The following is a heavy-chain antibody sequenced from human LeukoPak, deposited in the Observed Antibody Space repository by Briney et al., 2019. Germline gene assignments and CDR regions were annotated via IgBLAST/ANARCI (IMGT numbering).Heavy chain of an antibody. CDR2: IYYSGST. CDR3: ATWGIAVAGYYFDY. J-gene: IGHJ4*02. V-gene: IGHV4-39*07. Sequence: PSETLSLTCTVSGSMYNYYWGWIRQPPGKGLEWIGSIYYSGSTYYNPSLKSRVTISVDTSKNQFSLKLSSVTAADTAVYYCATWGIAVAGYYFDYWGQGTLVTVSS. CDR1: GSMYNYY. D-gene: IGHD6-19*01.